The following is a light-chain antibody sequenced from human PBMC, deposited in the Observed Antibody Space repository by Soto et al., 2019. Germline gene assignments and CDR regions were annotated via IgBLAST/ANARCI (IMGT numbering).Light chain of an antibody. V-gene: IGKV1-5*03. CDR2: KAS. J-gene: IGKJ1*01. CDR1: QSVSTR. CDR3: QHYNSYSEA. Sequence: DIQMTQSPSTLSASVGDGVTIICRASQSVSTRLAWYQQKPGKAPKLLIYKASTLKSGVPSRFSGSGSGTEFTLTISSLQPDDFATYYCQHYNSYSEAFGQGTKVDIK.